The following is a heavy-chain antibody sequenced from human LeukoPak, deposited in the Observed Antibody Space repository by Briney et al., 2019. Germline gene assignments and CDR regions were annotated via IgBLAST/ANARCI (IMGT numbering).Heavy chain of an antibody. Sequence: QAGGSLRLSCAASGFTFSSYGMHWVRQAPGKGLEWVAFIRYDGSNKYYADSVKGRFTISRDNSKNTLYLQMNSLRAEDTAVYYCARRQGLKYYFDYWGQGTLVTVSS. CDR2: IRYDGSNK. CDR1: GFTFSSYG. CDR3: ARRQGLKYYFDY. J-gene: IGHJ4*02. V-gene: IGHV3-30*02.